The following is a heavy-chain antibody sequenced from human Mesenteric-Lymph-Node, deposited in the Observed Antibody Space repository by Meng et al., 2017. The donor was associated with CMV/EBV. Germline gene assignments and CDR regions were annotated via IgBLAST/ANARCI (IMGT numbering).Heavy chain of an antibody. D-gene: IGHD4-23*01. CDR1: GGSFSGYY. V-gene: IGHV4-34*01. CDR3: ARHSLGDYGGNLLFVD. CDR2: INHSGST. J-gene: IGHJ4*02. Sequence: SETLSLTCAVYGGSFSGYYWSWIRQPPGKGLEWIGEINHSGSTNYNPSLKSRVTISVDTSKNQFSLKLSSVTAADTAVYYCARHSLGDYGGNLLFVDWGQGTLVTVSS.